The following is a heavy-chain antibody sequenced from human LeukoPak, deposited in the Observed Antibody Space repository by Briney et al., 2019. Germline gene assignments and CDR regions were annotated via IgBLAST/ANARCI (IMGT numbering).Heavy chain of an antibody. CDR2: ISAYNGDT. Sequence: GAPVKLCSKASGYTFTHHSISWVRQAPGQGLEWMGWISAYNGDTNYAQKFRDRVTMTTDTSTTTAYMELRSLGSDDTAVYYCARDPSNSSGRYKYFDPWGQRPLLRVSS. CDR1: GYTFTHHS. J-gene: IGHJ4*02. CDR3: ARDPSNSSGRYKYFDP. V-gene: IGHV1-18*01. D-gene: IGHD6-19*01.